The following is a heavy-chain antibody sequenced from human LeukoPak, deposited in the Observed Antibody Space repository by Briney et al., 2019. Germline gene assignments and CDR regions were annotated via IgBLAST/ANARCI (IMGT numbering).Heavy chain of an antibody. D-gene: IGHD2-15*01. CDR2: ISPDGGTT. CDR3: ARVLPGGSCYDY. V-gene: IGHV3-64*02. CDR1: GFTFSSYA. Sequence: PGGSLRLSCAASGFTFSSYALNWVRQAPGKGLECVSAISPDGGTTYYADSVKGRFTISRDNSKNTLYLQMGSLRAEDMAVYYCARVLPGGSCYDYWGQGTLVTVSS. J-gene: IGHJ4*02.